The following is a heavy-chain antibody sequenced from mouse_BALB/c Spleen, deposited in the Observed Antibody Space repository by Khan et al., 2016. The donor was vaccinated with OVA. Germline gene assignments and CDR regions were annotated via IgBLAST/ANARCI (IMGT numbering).Heavy chain of an antibody. J-gene: IGHJ3*01. CDR2: INPSNGYT. CDR3: VRDGAYHRNDGWFAY. D-gene: IGHD2-14*01. V-gene: IGHV1-4*01. CDR1: GYTFTSYT. Sequence: VELVESGAELARPGASVTMSCKVSGYTFTSYTIHWIKKRPGQGLEWIGYINPSNGYTNYNQKFKDKATLTTDKSSTTAYLQLSSLTSDDSAVYNCVRDGAYHRNDGWFAYWGQGTLVTVSA.